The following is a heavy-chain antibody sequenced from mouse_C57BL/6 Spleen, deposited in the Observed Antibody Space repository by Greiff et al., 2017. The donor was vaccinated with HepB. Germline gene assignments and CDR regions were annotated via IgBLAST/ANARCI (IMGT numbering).Heavy chain of an antibody. V-gene: IGHV1-69*01. CDR2: IDPSDSYT. J-gene: IGHJ4*01. D-gene: IGHD2-4*01. CDR3: ANGENYEGAIDY. CDR1: GYTFTSYW. Sequence: VQLQQSGAELVMPGASVKLSCKASGYTFTSYWMHWVKQRPGQGLGWIGEIDPSDSYTNYNQKFKGKSTLPVDKSSSTAYMHISSLTSADSAVYYCANGENYEGAIDYWGQGTSVPVSS.